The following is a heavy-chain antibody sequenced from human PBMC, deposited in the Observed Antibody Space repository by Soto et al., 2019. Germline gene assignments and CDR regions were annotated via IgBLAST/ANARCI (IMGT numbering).Heavy chain of an antibody. CDR2: IIPIFGTA. CDR1: GGTFSSYA. V-gene: IGHV1-69*12. Sequence: QVQLVQSGAEVKKPGSSVKVSCKASGGTFSSYAISWVRQAPGQGLEWMGGIIPIFGTANYAQKFQGRVTITADESTSTAYMELSRLRSEDTAVYYCARDHWDIVLVPAAYGMHVWGQGTTVTVSS. CDR3: ARDHWDIVLVPAAYGMHV. J-gene: IGHJ6*02. D-gene: IGHD2-2*01.